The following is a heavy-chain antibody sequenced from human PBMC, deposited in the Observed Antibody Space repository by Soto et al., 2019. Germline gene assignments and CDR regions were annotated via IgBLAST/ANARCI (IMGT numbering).Heavy chain of an antibody. CDR2: INSDGSST. D-gene: IGHD3-3*01. CDR3: ARYDFWSGYYDSWFDP. V-gene: IGHV3-74*01. Sequence: GSLRLSCAASGFTFSGYWMHWVRQAPGKGLVWVSRINSDGSSTSYADSVKGRFTISRDNAKNTLYLQMNSLRAEDTAVYYCARYDFWSGYYDSWFDPWGQGTLVTVSS. CDR1: GFTFSGYW. J-gene: IGHJ5*02.